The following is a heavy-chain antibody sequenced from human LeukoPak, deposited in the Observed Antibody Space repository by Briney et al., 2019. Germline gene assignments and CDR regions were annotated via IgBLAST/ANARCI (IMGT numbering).Heavy chain of an antibody. CDR3: AKDSWFDP. J-gene: IGHJ5*02. V-gene: IGHV3-23*01. Sequence: GGSLRLSCAASGFTFSSYALSWVRQAPGKGLEWVSAIGGSGSSTYYADSVKGRFTISRDNSKNVLYLQMNSLRAEDTAKYYCAKDSWFDPWGQGTLVTVSS. CDR2: IGGSGSST. CDR1: GFTFSSYA.